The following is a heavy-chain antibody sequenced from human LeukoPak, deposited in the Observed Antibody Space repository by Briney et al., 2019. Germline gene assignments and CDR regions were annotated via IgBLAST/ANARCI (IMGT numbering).Heavy chain of an antibody. J-gene: IGHJ4*02. D-gene: IGHD5-24*01. CDR3: AKFDLENSNFDY. Sequence: GGSLRLSCAASGFTFSSYAMSWVRQAPGKGLEWGSAISGSGGSTYYADSVKGRFTISRDNSKNTLYLQMNSLRAEDTALYYCAKFDLENSNFDYWGQGTLVTVSS. CDR2: ISGSGGST. CDR1: GFTFSSYA. V-gene: IGHV3-23*01.